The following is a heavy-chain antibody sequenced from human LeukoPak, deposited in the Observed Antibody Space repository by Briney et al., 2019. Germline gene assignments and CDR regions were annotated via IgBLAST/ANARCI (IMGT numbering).Heavy chain of an antibody. CDR1: GFTFGSYW. D-gene: IGHD2-2*01. CDR2: INSDGSST. Sequence: GGSLRLSCAASGFTFGSYWMHWVRQAPGKGLVWVSRINSDGSSTSYADSVKGRFTISRDNAKNTLYLQMNSLRAEDTAVYYCAREWRYCSSTSCYSGFDYFDYWGQGTLVTVSS. CDR3: AREWRYCSSTSCYSGFDYFDY. J-gene: IGHJ4*02. V-gene: IGHV3-74*01.